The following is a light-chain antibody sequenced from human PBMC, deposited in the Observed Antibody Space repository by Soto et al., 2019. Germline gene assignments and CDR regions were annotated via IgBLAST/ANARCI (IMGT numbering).Light chain of an antibody. J-gene: IGKJ4*01. CDR3: QHYHEWPS. Sequence: EIVLTQSPATLSVSPGERATLSCRASQSVASNLAWYQQKPGQAPRLLIYTTSTRATGTPARFSGSGSATEFTLTISSLQSEDSEVYYCQHYHEWPSFGGGTKV. CDR2: TTS. CDR1: QSVASN. V-gene: IGKV3-15*01.